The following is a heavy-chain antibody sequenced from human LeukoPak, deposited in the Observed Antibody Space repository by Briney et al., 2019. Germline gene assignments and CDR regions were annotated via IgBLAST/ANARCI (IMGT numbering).Heavy chain of an antibody. CDR3: ARGISYDSSGYQYNWFDP. Sequence: SETLSLTCAVSGGSISSGGYSWGWIRQPPGKGLEWIVYIYHIASTYYNPSLNSRVTISVDRSKNQFSLKLSSVTAADTAVYYCARGISYDSSGYQYNWFDPWGQGTLVTVSS. J-gene: IGHJ5*02. CDR2: IYHIAST. D-gene: IGHD3-22*01. CDR1: GGSISSGGYS. V-gene: IGHV4-30-2*01.